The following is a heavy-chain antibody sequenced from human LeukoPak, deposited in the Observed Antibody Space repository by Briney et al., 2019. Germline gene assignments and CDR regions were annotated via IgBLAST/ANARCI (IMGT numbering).Heavy chain of an antibody. CDR1: GFTSDDYA. D-gene: IGHD3-10*01. CDR2: ISWNSGSI. J-gene: IGHJ4*02. V-gene: IGHV3-9*02. Sequence: PGRSLRLSCAASGFTSDDYAMHWVRQAPGKGLEWVSGISWNSGSIGYADSVKGRFTISRDNAKNSLYLQMNSLRAEDTALYYCAKGRITMVRAFLDYWGQGTLVTVSS. CDR3: AKGRITMVRAFLDY.